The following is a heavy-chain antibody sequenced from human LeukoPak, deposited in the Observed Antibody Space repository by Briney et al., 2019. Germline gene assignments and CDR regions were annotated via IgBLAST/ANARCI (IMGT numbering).Heavy chain of an antibody. CDR1: GFTFSGHG. J-gene: IGHJ6*03. D-gene: IGHD6-6*01. CDR2: ITGSGATT. CDR3: AKEPYSSSSLYYMDV. V-gene: IGHV3-23*01. Sequence: PGGSLRLSCAASGFTFSGHGMNWVRQAPGKGLEWVSGITGSGATTYYADSVKGRFTISRDNSKNTLYLQMNSLRAEDTAVYYCAKEPYSSSSLYYMDVWGKGTTVTVSS.